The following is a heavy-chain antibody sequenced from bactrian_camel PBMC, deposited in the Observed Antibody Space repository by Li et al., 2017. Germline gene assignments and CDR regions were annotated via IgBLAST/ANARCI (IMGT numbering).Heavy chain of an antibody. CDR2: IRRSGGET. Sequence: DVQLVESGGGSALAGGSVRLSCAASGYTFNTYSWFRQAPGQEREGVAAIRRSGGETWYAGSVKGRFTISQDSARNTVYLQMNNLQPEDTATYYCAEGRGSRGEHCYSLNYWGQGTQVTVS. D-gene: IGHD6*01. V-gene: IGHV3S40*01. CDR1: GYTFNTY. J-gene: IGHJ4*01. CDR3: AEGRGSRGEHCYSLNY.